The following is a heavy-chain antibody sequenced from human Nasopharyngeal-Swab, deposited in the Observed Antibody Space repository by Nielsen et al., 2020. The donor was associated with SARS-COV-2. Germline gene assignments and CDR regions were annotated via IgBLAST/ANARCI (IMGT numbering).Heavy chain of an antibody. CDR2: ISGSGGST. CDR3: AKDLRKAEDY. Sequence: GESLKISCAASGFTFSSYAMSWVRQAPGKGLEWVSAISGSGGSTYYADSVKGRFTISSDNSKNTLYLQMNSLRAEDTAVYYCAKDLRKAEDYWGQGTLVTVSS. J-gene: IGHJ4*02. CDR1: GFTFSSYA. V-gene: IGHV3-23*01. D-gene: IGHD6-25*01.